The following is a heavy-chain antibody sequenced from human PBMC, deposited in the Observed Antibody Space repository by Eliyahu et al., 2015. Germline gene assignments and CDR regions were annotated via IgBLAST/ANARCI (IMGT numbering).Heavy chain of an antibody. J-gene: IGHJ6*02. D-gene: IGHD3-10*01. Sequence: QVQLVQSGAEVKKPGASVKVSCXASGYTFTGYXXXWVRQAPGQGXEWMGWINPNXGGTNYAQKFXGRVTMTRDTSISTAYMELSRLRSDDTAVYYCARVRGSGEYYYYGMDVWGQGTTVTVSS. CDR1: GYTFTGYX. CDR3: ARVRGSGEYYYYGMDV. V-gene: IGHV1-2*02. CDR2: INPNXGGT.